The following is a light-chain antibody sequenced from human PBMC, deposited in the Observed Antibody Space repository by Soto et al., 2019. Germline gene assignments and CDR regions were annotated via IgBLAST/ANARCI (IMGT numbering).Light chain of an antibody. J-gene: IGKJ1*01. V-gene: IGKV1-5*03. CDR2: KAS. CDR1: QSISSW. CDR3: QQYNSPWT. Sequence: DIQMTQSPSTLSASVGDRVTITCRASQSISSWLDWYQQKPGKAPKLLIYKASSLESGVPSRFSGSGSGTEFTLTISSLHPDDFATYYCQQYNSPWTFGQGTKVEI.